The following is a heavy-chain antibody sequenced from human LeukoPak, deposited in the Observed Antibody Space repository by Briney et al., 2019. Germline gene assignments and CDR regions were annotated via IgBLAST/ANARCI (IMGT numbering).Heavy chain of an antibody. J-gene: IGHJ4*02. V-gene: IGHV4-59*01. D-gene: IGHD3-22*01. Sequence: SETLTLTCTVSGGSISSYYWSWIRQPPGKGLEWIGYIYYSGSTNYNPSLKSRVIISVDTSKNQFSLKLSSVTAADTAVYYCARYDYYDSSGYFTGPFFDYWGQGALVTVSS. CDR1: GGSISSYY. CDR2: IYYSGST. CDR3: ARYDYYDSSGYFTGPFFDY.